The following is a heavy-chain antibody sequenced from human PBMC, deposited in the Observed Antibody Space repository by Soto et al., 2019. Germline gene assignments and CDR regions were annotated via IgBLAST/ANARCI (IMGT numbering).Heavy chain of an antibody. V-gene: IGHV3-23*01. D-gene: IGHD6-13*01. J-gene: IGHJ4*02. CDR2: ISGSGGST. Sequence: GGSLRLSCAASGFTFSSYGMTWVRQAPGKGLEWVSAISGSGGSTYYADSVKGRFTISRDNSKNTLYLQMNSLRAEDTAVYYCARSAGIAAGGAFDYWGQGTLVTVSS. CDR1: GFTFSSYG. CDR3: ARSAGIAAGGAFDY.